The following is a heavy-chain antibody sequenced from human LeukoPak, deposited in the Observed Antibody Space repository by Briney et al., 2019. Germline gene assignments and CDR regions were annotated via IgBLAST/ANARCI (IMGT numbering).Heavy chain of an antibody. CDR1: GFTFSSYA. D-gene: IGHD2-2*01. Sequence: GGSLRLSCAASGFTFSSYAMSWVRQAPGKGLEWVAFIRYDGSNKYYADSVKGRFTISRDNSKNTLYLQMNSLRAEDTAVYYCAKDRHIVVVPAAPYFDYWGQGTLVTVSS. J-gene: IGHJ4*02. V-gene: IGHV3-30*02. CDR2: IRYDGSNK. CDR3: AKDRHIVVVPAAPYFDY.